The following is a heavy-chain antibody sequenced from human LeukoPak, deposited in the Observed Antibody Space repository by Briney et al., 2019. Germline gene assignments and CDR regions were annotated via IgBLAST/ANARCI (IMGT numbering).Heavy chain of an antibody. CDR3: ASVVRYYYYMDV. CDR2: IYYSGST. V-gene: IGHV4-31*03. D-gene: IGHD3-10*01. J-gene: IGHJ6*03. Sequence: PSETLSLTCTVSGGSISSGGYYWSWIRQHPGKGLEWIGYIYYSGSTYYNPSLKSRVTISVDTSKNQFSLKLSSVTAADTAVYYCASVVRYYYYMDVWGKGTTVTVSS. CDR1: GGSISSGGYY.